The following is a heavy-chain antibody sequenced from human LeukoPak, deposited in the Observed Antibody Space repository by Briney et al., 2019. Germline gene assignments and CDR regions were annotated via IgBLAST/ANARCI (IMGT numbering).Heavy chain of an antibody. Sequence: PGGSLRLSCAASRFTFSSYWMHWVRQAPGKGLVWVARIKMDGSITNYADSVRGRFSISRDNAKDALYLQMNSLRAEDTAVYYCVRDVSWNIDYWGQGSLVTVSS. D-gene: IGHD1-1*01. CDR2: IKMDGSIT. V-gene: IGHV3-74*01. CDR1: RFTFSSYW. CDR3: VRDVSWNIDY. J-gene: IGHJ4*02.